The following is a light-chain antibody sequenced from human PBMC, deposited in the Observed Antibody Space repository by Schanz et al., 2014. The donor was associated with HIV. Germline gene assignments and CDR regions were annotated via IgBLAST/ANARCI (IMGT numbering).Light chain of an antibody. CDR1: QDVSSS. CDR3: QQYGSSPLT. Sequence: EIVMTQSPATLSVSPGERATLSCRASQDVSSSLDWYQQRPGQPPRLLIYGASSRAIGIPDRFSGSGSGTDFTLTISRLEPEDFAVYYCQQYGSSPLTFGGGSKVEIK. J-gene: IGKJ4*01. CDR2: GAS. V-gene: IGKV3-20*01.